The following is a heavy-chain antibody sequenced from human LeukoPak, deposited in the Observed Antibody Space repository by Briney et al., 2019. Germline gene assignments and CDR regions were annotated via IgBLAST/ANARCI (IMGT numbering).Heavy chain of an antibody. CDR3: AGIGYCSGGSCYGVDY. CDR1: GGSFSGYY. CDR2: INHSGST. D-gene: IGHD2-15*01. J-gene: IGHJ4*02. V-gene: IGHV4-34*01. Sequence: SETLSLTCAVYGGSFSGYYWSWIRQPPGKGLEWIGKINHSGSTNYNPSLKSRVTISVDTSKNQFSLKLSSVTAADTAVYYCAGIGYCSGGSCYGVDYWGQGTLVTVSS.